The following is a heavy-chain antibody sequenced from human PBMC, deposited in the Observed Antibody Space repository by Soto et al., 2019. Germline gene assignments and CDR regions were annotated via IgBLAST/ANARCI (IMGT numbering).Heavy chain of an antibody. CDR1: GGTCASSHW. CDR3: AREIVTAGGNNYFDP. CDR2: VYHTGDT. D-gene: IGHD2-21*02. J-gene: IGHJ5*02. Sequence: ETLSLTCGVSGGTCASSHWWSCVRQSPGGGLEWIGNVYHTGDTNFNPSLQSRVTISVDKSNNQFSLRLNSLTAADTAVYFCAREIVTAGGNNYFDPWGPGTLVTVSS. V-gene: IGHV4-4*01.